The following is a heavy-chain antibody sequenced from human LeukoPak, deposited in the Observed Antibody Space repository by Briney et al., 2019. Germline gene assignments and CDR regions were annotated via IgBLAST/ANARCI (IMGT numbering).Heavy chain of an antibody. CDR1: GGSISSSSYY. CDR2: INHSGST. D-gene: IGHD4-17*01. V-gene: IGHV4-39*07. Sequence: SETLSLTCTVSGGSISSSSYYWSWIRQPPGKGLEWIGEINHSGSTNYNPSLKSRVTISVDTSKNQFSLKLSSVTAADTAVYYCARASTVTTYWFDPWGQGTLVTVSS. CDR3: ARASTVTTYWFDP. J-gene: IGHJ5*02.